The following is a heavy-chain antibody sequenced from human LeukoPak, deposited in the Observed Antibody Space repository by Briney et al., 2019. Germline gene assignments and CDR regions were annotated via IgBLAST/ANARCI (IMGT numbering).Heavy chain of an antibody. D-gene: IGHD4-17*01. CDR3: ARTNPVYGDYDY. J-gene: IGHJ4*02. CDR1: GLTFTDNY. Sequence: GGSLRLSCAVSGLTFTDNYMSWVRQAPGKGLEWVSLIYPDGSTYHSDSVKGRFTISRDNSKNTQFLQMNTLRADDTAVYHCARTNPVYGDYDYWGQGTLVTVCS. CDR2: IYPDGST. V-gene: IGHV3-53*01.